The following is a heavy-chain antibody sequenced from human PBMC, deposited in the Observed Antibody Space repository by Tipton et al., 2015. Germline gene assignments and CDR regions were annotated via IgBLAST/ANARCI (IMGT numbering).Heavy chain of an antibody. J-gene: IGHJ4*02. CDR3: ARARGRHGGLFDS. D-gene: IGHD4-23*01. CDR2: IQYSGGT. V-gene: IGHV4-59*01. CDR1: SDSINKYY. Sequence: TLSLTCTVSSDSINKYYWSWIRQPPEKELEWIGYIQYSGGTNYNPSLESRVSISVDTSKTQFSLEMRSVTATDTAVYYCARARGRHGGLFDSWGQGTLVTVSS.